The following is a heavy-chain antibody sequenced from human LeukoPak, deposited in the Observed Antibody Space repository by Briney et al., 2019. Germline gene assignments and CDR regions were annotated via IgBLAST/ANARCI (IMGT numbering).Heavy chain of an antibody. V-gene: IGHV3-30*18. J-gene: IGHJ4*02. CDR3: AKETPGYFDY. Sequence: GGSLRLSCAASGFTFSSYGMHWVRQAPGKGLEWVAVISYDGSNKYYADSVKGRFTISRDNSKNTLYLQMDSLRAEDTAVYYCAKETPGYFDYWGQGTLATVSS. CDR2: ISYDGSNK. CDR1: GFTFSSYG.